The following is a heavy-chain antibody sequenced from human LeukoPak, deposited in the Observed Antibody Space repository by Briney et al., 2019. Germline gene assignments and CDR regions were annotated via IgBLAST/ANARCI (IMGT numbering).Heavy chain of an antibody. CDR1: GGSITNYY. D-gene: IGHD3-10*01. CDR3: ARVTYGLGFIFDY. Sequence: SETLSLTCTVSGGSITNYYWSWIRQPPGKGLEWIGYIYYTGSTNYNPSLKSRVTISVDTSKNQFSLRLSSVTAADTAVYYCARVTYGLGFIFDYWGQGALVTVSS. CDR2: IYYTGST. J-gene: IGHJ4*02. V-gene: IGHV4-59*01.